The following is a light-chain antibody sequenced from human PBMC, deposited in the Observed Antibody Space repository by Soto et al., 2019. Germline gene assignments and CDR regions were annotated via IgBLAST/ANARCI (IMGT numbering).Light chain of an antibody. CDR2: GAS. Sequence: EIVMTQSPATLSVSPGDRATLSCRASQSVSSNLAWYQQKPGQAPRLLIYGASTRATGIPARFSGSGSGTEFTLTISSLQSEDCAVYYCQQYNNWPPLTFGGGTKVEIK. V-gene: IGKV3-15*01. CDR3: QQYNNWPPLT. CDR1: QSVSSN. J-gene: IGKJ4*01.